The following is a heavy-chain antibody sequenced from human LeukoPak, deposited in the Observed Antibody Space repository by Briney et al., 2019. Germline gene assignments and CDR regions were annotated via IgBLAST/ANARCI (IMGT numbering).Heavy chain of an antibody. CDR3: AKVGNWNDVYYYMDV. CDR1: GFTFSSYA. V-gene: IGHV3-30*04. J-gene: IGHJ6*03. D-gene: IGHD1-1*01. Sequence: QTGGSLRLSCAASGFTFSSYAMHWVRQAPGKGLEWVAVISYDGSNKYYADSVKGRFTISRDNSKNTLYLQMSSLRPEDTAVYSCAKVGNWNDVYYYMDVWGKGTTVTISS. CDR2: ISYDGSNK.